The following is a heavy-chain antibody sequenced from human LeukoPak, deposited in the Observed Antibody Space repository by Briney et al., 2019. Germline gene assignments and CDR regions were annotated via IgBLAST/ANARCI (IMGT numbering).Heavy chain of an antibody. D-gene: IGHD3-9*01. J-gene: IGHJ3*02. CDR3: ARDGPLYFDWLLRGSYAFDI. CDR2: IYYSGST. Sequence: SETLSLTCTVSGGSISSYYWSWIRQPPGKGLEWIGNIYYSGSTNYNPSLKSRVTISVDTSKNQFSLKLSSVTAADTAVYYCARDGPLYFDWLLRGSYAFDIWGQGTMVTVSS. CDR1: GGSISSYY. V-gene: IGHV4-59*01.